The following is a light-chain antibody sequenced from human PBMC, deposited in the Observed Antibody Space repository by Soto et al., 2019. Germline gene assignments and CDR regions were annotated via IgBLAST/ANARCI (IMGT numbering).Light chain of an antibody. J-gene: IGKJ2*01. CDR1: QSVNSSY. V-gene: IGKV3-20*01. CDR2: GAS. CDR3: QQYGRSPPMYT. Sequence: DIVLTQSPGTLSLSPGERATLSCRASQSVNSSYLGWYQQKPGQAPRLIIYGASSRATGIPDRFSGSGSGTDFTLTISRLEPEDFAVYYCQQYGRSPPMYTFGQGAKLEIK.